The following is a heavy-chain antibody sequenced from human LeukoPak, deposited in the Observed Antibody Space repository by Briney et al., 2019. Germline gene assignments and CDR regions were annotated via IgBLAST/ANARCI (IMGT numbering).Heavy chain of an antibody. CDR2: IDPNSGNT. V-gene: IGHV1-2*02. CDR1: GYSFTGYF. D-gene: IGHD3-22*01. CDR3: ARSGSTGYSLDY. J-gene: IGHJ4*02. Sequence: ASVKVSCKASGYSFTGYFIHWVRQAPGQGLEWMGCIDPNSGNTKYAQKFQGRVSMPRDTSTRTAYMELSRLRSDDTAVYFCARSGSTGYSLDYWGQGTLVTVSS.